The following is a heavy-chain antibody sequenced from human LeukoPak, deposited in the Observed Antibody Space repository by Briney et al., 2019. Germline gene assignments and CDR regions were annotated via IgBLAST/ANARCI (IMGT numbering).Heavy chain of an antibody. V-gene: IGHV1-46*01. CDR3: ARDKADSRNCSSTSCNGWFAS. D-gene: IGHD2-2*01. J-gene: IGHJ5*01. CDR1: GYSFTRYY. Sequence: ASVKVSCKATGYSFTRYYIHWVRQAPGQGLEWMGIINPRGGSTSHAQKFQGRVTMTRDTSTSTVYMELSSLRSEDTAVYYCARDKADSRNCSSTSCNGWFASWGQGTLVTVSS. CDR2: INPRGGST.